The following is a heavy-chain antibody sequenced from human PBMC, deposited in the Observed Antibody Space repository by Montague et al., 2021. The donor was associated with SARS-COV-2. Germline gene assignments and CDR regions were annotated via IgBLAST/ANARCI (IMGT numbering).Heavy chain of an antibody. CDR3: VAEWLAIYYFDF. CDR2: LFYSGSS. D-gene: IGHD6-19*01. V-gene: IGHV4-39*01. CDR1: GRSISSSNYY. Sequence: SETLSLTCTVAGRSISSSNYYWGWIRQPPGKGLEWIGSLFYSGSSFYNPSLKSRVTISVDTSKNQFSLRLSSVTAADTAVYYCVAEWLAIYYFDFWGQGTLVTVSS. J-gene: IGHJ4*02.